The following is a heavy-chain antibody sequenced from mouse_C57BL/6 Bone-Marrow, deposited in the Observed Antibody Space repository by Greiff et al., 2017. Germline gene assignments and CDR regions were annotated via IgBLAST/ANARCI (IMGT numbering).Heavy chain of an antibody. CDR1: GYTFTSYW. J-gene: IGHJ2*01. Sequence: QVQLQQPGAELVRPGTSVKLSCTASGYTFTSYWMHWVKQRPGQGLEWIGVIDPSDSYTNYNQKFKGKATLTVDTSSSTAYMQLSSLTSEDSAVYYCASDYYGSRWGYWGQGTTLTVSS. V-gene: IGHV1-59*01. CDR3: ASDYYGSRWGY. CDR2: IDPSDSYT. D-gene: IGHD1-1*01.